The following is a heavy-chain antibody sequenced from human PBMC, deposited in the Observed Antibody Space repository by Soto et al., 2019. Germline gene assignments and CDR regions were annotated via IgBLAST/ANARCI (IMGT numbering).Heavy chain of an antibody. V-gene: IGHV3-7*05. Sequence: EVQLVESGGGLVQPGGSLRLSCVASGFTFSNYWMAWVRQAPGKGLEWVANIKRDGSVKNLAVSVGGRFTIYRDNAENSLYLHMNSLRGEDTDVYYCAKDANYCDGSVCYEVFDVWGQGTMVAVSS. CDR2: IKRDGSVK. CDR3: AKDANYCDGSVCYEVFDV. CDR1: GFTFSNYW. D-gene: IGHD3-22*01. J-gene: IGHJ3*01.